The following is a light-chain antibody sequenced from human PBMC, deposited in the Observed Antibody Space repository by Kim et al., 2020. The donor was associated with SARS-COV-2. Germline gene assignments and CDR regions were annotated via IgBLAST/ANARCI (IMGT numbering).Light chain of an antibody. CDR3: QVWDSSSDHRVV. V-gene: IGLV3-21*04. CDR2: YDS. Sequence: PGKTARVSCGGNSMGSKGVHWYQQKSGQAPVLVIYYDSDRPSGIPERFSGSNSGNTATLTISRVEAGDEADYYCQVWDSSSDHRVVFGGGTQLTVL. CDR1: SMGSKG. J-gene: IGLJ2*01.